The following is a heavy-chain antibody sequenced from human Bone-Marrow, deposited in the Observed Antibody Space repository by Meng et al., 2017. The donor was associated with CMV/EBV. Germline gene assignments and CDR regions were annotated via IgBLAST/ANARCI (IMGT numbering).Heavy chain of an antibody. CDR2: IRYDGSNK. CDR1: GFTFSSYG. V-gene: IGHV3-30*02. Sequence: GESLKISCAASGFTFSSYGMHWVRQAPGKGLEWVAFIRYDGSNKYYADSVKGRFTISRDNSKNTLYLQMNSLRAEDTAVYYCAKVGGLWSGYIADWGQGKLVTGFS. CDR3: AKVGGLWSGYIAD. D-gene: IGHD3-3*01. J-gene: IGHJ4*01.